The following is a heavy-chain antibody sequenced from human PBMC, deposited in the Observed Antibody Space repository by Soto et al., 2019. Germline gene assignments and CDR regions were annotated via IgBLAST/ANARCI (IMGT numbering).Heavy chain of an antibody. CDR1: GGYISIGGNY. CDR3: AREDIKESFFDP. J-gene: IGHJ4*01. V-gene: IGHV4-31*03. Sequence: SETLSLTCSVSGGYISIGGNYWTWIRQHPGKGLEWIGCIYYTGHTKYNAALKSRASISGDMAENQFSLTLTSVTAADPSVYYCAREDIKESFFDPWGPGILVTVSS. CDR2: IYYTGHT.